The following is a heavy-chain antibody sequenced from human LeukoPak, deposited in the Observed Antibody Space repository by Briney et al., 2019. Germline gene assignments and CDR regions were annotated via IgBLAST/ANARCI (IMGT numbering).Heavy chain of an antibody. CDR1: GYTFTSYD. Sequence: GASVKVSCKASGYTFTSYDINWVRQAPGQGLEWMGWMNPNSGNTGYAQKFQGRVTMTRNTSISTAYMELSSLRSEDTAVYYCARGLRDGSGSYGTYYFDYWGQGTLVTVSS. D-gene: IGHD3-10*01. CDR2: MNPNSGNT. V-gene: IGHV1-8*01. CDR3: ARGLRDGSGSYGTYYFDY. J-gene: IGHJ4*02.